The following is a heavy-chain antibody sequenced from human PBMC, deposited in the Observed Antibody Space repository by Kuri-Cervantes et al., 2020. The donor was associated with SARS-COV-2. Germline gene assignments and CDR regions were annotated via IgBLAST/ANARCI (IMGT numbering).Heavy chain of an antibody. Sequence: GESLKISCVASGFTFSDAWMSWVRQAPGKGLEWVAFIRFDGTAKIYADSAKGRFTISRDNSKNTLYLQMNSLRAEDTAVYYCAKDHSSGWYYYYMDVWGKGTTVIVSS. CDR3: AKDHSSGWYYYYMDV. CDR1: GFTFSDAW. J-gene: IGHJ6*03. V-gene: IGHV3-30*02. D-gene: IGHD6-19*01. CDR2: IRFDGTAK.